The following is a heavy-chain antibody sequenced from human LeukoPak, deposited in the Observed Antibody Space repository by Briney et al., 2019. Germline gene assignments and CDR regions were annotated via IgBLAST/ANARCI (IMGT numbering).Heavy chain of an antibody. V-gene: IGHV3-9*01. CDR3: AKDESSGWYPHAFDI. Sequence: GGSLRLSGAASGFTFDDYAMLWVRQAPGKGLEWVSVISWNSGSIGYADSVKGRFTISRDNAKNSLYLQMNSLRAEDTALYYCAKDESSGWYPHAFDIWGQGTMVTVSS. D-gene: IGHD6-19*01. CDR1: GFTFDDYA. CDR2: ISWNSGSI. J-gene: IGHJ3*02.